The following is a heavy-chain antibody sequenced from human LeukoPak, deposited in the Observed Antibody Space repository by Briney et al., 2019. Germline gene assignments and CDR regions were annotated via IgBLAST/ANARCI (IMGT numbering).Heavy chain of an antibody. V-gene: IGHV3-30*02. Sequence: GGSLRLSCAASGFTFSSYGMHWVRRAPGKGLEWVAFIRYDGSNKYYADSVKGRFTISRDNSKNTLYLQMNSLRAEDTAVYYCASLPLGRTVTTQIDYWGQGTLVTVSS. CDR3: ASLPLGRTVTTQIDY. CDR2: IRYDGSNK. J-gene: IGHJ4*02. CDR1: GFTFSSYG. D-gene: IGHD4-17*01.